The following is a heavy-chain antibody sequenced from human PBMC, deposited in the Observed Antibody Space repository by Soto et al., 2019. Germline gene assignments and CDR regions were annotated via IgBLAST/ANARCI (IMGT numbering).Heavy chain of an antibody. CDR1: GFTYSSYA. J-gene: IGHJ4*02. V-gene: IGHV3-23*01. D-gene: IGHD4-4*01. CDR2: ISGSGGTT. CDR3: AKDLYMTTVKGGTFDY. Sequence: LRLSCAASGFTYSSYAMNWVRQSPGKGLEWVSCISGSGGTTYYADSVKGRFTISRDNSKNTLYLQMNSLRAEDTAVYYCAKDLYMTTVKGGTFDYWGQGTLVTVSS.